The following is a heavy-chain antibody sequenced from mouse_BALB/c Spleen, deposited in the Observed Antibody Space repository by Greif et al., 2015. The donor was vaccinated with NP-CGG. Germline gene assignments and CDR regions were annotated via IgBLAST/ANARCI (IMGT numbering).Heavy chain of an antibody. CDR3: ARPKTTMITTGFAY. D-gene: IGHD2-4*01. CDR2: ISNGGGST. CDR1: GFTFSDYY. J-gene: IGHJ3*01. V-gene: IGHV5-12*02. Sequence: EVQGVESGGGLVQPGGSLKLSCATSGFTFSDYYMYWVRQTPEKRLEWVAYISNGGGSTYYPDTVKGRFTISRDNAKNTLYLQMSRLKSEDTAMYYCARPKTTMITTGFAYWGQGTLVTVSA.